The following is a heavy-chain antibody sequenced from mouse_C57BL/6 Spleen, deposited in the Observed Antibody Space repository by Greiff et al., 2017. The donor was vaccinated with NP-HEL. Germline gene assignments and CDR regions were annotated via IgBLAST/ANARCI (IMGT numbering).Heavy chain of an antibody. V-gene: IGHV1-54*01. CDR3: ARRGYFGSSYNFDY. J-gene: IGHJ2*01. D-gene: IGHD1-1*01. Sequence: QVQLQQSGAELVRPGTSVKVSCKASGYAFTNYLIEWVKQRPGQGLEWIGVINPGSGGTNYNEKFKGKATLTADKSSSTAYMQLSSLTSEDSAVYYCARRGYFGSSYNFDYWGQGTTLTVSS. CDR2: INPGSGGT. CDR1: GYAFTNYL.